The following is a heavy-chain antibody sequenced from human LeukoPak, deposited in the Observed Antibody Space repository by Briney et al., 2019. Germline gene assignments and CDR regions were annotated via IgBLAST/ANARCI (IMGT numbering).Heavy chain of an antibody. D-gene: IGHD5-12*01. J-gene: IGHJ4*02. V-gene: IGHV4-59*01. CDR1: GGSISSYY. CDR2: IYYSGST. Sequence: SETLSLTCTVSGGSISSYYWSWIRQPPGKGLGWIGYIYYSGSTNYNPSLKSRVTISVDTSKNQFSLKLSSVTAADTAVYYCARGGYSGYDWDYWGQGILVTVSS. CDR3: ARGGYSGYDWDY.